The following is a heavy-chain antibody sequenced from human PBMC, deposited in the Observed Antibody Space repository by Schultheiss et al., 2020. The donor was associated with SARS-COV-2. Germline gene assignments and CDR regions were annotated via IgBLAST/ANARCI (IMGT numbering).Heavy chain of an antibody. Sequence: SETLSLTCTVSGGSISSSSYYWGWIRQPPGKGLEWIGSIYYSGSTYYNPSLKSRVTISVDTSKNQFSLKLSSVTAADTAVYYCARGNRRSNGYNSYYYYYYGMDVWGQGTTVTVSS. CDR1: GGSISSSSYY. CDR2: IYYSGST. V-gene: IGHV4-39*07. CDR3: ARGNRRSNGYNSYYYYYYGMDV. J-gene: IGHJ6*02. D-gene: IGHD5-24*01.